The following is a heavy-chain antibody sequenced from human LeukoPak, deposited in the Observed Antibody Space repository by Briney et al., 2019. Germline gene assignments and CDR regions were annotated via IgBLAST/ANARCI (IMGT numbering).Heavy chain of an antibody. J-gene: IGHJ4*02. Sequence: SVKGRFTISRDNTKNSVYLEMNSLRAEDTAIYYCARTKWQLTWTWGLGTLVTVSS. D-gene: IGHD1-26*01. V-gene: IGHV3-48*03. CDR3: ARTKWQLTWT.